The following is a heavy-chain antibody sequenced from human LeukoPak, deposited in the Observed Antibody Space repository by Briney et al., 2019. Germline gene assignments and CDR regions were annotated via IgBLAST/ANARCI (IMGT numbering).Heavy chain of an antibody. CDR3: ARIGSRCSGGSCYSSPFDY. Sequence: ASVKVSCKASGYTFTSYDINWVRQATGQGLEWMGWMNPNSGNTGYAQKFQGRVTMTRNTSISTAYMELSSLRSEDTAVYYCARIGSRCSGGSCYSSPFDYWGQGTRVTVSS. CDR1: GYTFTSYD. V-gene: IGHV1-8*01. J-gene: IGHJ4*02. CDR2: MNPNSGNT. D-gene: IGHD2-15*01.